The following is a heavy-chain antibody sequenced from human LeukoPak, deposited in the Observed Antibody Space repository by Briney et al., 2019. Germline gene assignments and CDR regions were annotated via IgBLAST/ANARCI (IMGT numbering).Heavy chain of an antibody. CDR3: AKTAKYYYGSQTYYYFDY. J-gene: IGHJ4*02. V-gene: IGHV4-59*03. D-gene: IGHD3-10*01. CDR1: SASMSTYY. CDR2: IYHSGTS. Sequence: SETLSLTCTVSSASMSTYYWSWSRQPPGKGLEWIGYIYHSGTSNYNPSLKSRVTMSADTSKRQFSLSLSSVTTADTAVYYCAKTAKYYYGSQTYYYFDYWGQGILVTVSS.